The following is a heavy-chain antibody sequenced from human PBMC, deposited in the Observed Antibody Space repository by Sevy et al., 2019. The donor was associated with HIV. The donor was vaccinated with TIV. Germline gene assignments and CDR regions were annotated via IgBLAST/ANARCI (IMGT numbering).Heavy chain of an antibody. D-gene: IGHD2-2*01. CDR3: ARGAVVIGTAATPVLDF. V-gene: IGHV4-59*08. CDR2: IYNNIGST. J-gene: IGHJ4*02. Sequence: GSLRLSCSVSDDSINSYYWSWIRQPPGKGLEWIGYIYNNIGSTSYNPSLKSRVTISVDTSKNRFSLKLASVTAADTAVYYCARGAVVIGTAATPVLDFWGQGSLVTVSS. CDR1: DDSINSYY.